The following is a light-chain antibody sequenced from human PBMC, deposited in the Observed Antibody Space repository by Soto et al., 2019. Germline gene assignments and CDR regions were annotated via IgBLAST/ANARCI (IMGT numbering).Light chain of an antibody. V-gene: IGKV1-39*01. CDR3: QQSYSTPPWT. J-gene: IGKJ1*01. CDR2: AAS. Sequence: DIQMTQSPSSLSASVGDRVTITCRARQSISSYLNWYQQKPGKAPKLLIYAASSLPSGVPSRFSGSGSGTDFTLTISSLQPEDFATYYCQQSYSTPPWTFGQGTKVEIK. CDR1: QSISSY.